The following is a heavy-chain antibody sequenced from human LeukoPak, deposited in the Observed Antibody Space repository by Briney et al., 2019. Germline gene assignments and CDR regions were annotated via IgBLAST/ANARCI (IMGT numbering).Heavy chain of an antibody. V-gene: IGHV3-23*01. CDR2: ISGSGGST. D-gene: IGHD4-23*01. Sequence: PGGSLRLSCAASGFTFSSYAMSWVRQAPGKGLEWVSAISGSGGSTYYADSVKGRFTISRDNSKNTLYLQMNSLRAEDTAVYYCARSGRSTVVTPVDYWGQGTLVTVSS. CDR1: GFTFSSYA. J-gene: IGHJ4*02. CDR3: ARSGRSTVVTPVDY.